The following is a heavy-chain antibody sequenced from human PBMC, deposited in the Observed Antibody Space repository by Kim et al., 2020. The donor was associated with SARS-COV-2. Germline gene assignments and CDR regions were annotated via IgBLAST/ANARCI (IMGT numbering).Heavy chain of an antibody. V-gene: IGHV1-18*01. CDR1: GYTFTSYG. CDR3: ARVEGTDYYDKPRAGWFDP. J-gene: IGHJ5*02. Sequence: ASVKVSCKASGYTFTSYGISWVRQAPGQGLEWMGWISAYNGNTNYAQKLQGRVTMTTDTSTSTAYMELRSLRSDDTAVYYCARVEGTDYYDKPRAGWFDPWGQGTLVTVSS. D-gene: IGHD3-22*01. CDR2: ISAYNGNT.